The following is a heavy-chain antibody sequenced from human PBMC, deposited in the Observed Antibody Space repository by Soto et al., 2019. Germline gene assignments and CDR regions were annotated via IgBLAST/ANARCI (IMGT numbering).Heavy chain of an antibody. CDR1: GYTFTGYY. D-gene: IGHD4-17*01. CDR2: INPNSGGT. J-gene: IGHJ3*02. CDR3: ARVDYGDSYAFDI. Sequence: ASVKVSCKASGYTFTGYYMHWVRQAPGQGLEWMGWINPNSGGTNYAQKFQGWVTMTRDTSISTAYMELSRLRSDDTAVYYCARVDYGDSYAFDIWGQGTMVTVSS. V-gene: IGHV1-2*04.